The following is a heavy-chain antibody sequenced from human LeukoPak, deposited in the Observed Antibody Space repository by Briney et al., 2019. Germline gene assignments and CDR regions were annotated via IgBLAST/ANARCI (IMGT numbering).Heavy chain of an antibody. V-gene: IGHV4-38-2*01. CDR3: ARQPLAYYESSGSAGTHFDC. J-gene: IGHJ4*02. CDR1: GYSISSGYY. Sequence: SETLSLTCAVSGYSISSGYYWGWIRQPPGKGLEWIGGIYHSGNPYYNPSLKSRVTISVNTSKTQSSLRLSSVTPADTAIYYCARQPLAYYESSGSAGTHFDCWGQGTLVTVSS. D-gene: IGHD3-22*01. CDR2: IYHSGNP.